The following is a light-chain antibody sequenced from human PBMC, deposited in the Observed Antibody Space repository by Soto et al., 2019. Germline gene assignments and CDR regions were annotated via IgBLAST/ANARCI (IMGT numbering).Light chain of an antibody. V-gene: IGKV1-6*01. CDR2: PAS. J-gene: IGKJ1*01. CDR3: LQDYHYPWT. Sequence: AIQMTQSPSSLSASVGDRVTITCRASQAIRNDLGWYQQKPGKAPKLLIYPASTLQSGVPSRFSGSGSGTDFALSISSLQPEDFANYYCLQDYHYPWTFGQGTKVEIK. CDR1: QAIRND.